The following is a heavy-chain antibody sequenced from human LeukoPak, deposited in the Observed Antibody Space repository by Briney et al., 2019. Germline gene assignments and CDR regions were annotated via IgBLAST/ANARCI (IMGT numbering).Heavy chain of an antibody. D-gene: IGHD6-13*01. Sequence: ASVKVSCKASGGTFSSYAISWVRQAPGQGLEWMGGIIPIFGTANYAQKFQGRVTITADESTSTAYMELSSQRSEDTAVYYCARVPTDLSSSWYFDYWGQGTLVTVSS. CDR1: GGTFSSYA. CDR3: ARVPTDLSSSWYFDY. V-gene: IGHV1-69*13. J-gene: IGHJ4*02. CDR2: IIPIFGTA.